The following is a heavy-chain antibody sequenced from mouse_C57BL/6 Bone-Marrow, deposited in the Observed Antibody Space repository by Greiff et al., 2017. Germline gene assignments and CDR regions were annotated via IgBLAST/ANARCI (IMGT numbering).Heavy chain of an antibody. CDR1: GFSLSTFGMG. CDR2: IWWDDDK. CDR3: ARIAPAYYSNYRYFDV. V-gene: IGHV8-8*01. Sequence: QVTLKVSGPGILQPSQTLSLTCSFSGFSLSTFGMGVGWIRQPSGKGLEWLAHIWWDDDKYYNPALKSRLTISKDTSKNQVFLKIANVDTADTATYYCARIAPAYYSNYRYFDVWGTGTTVTVSS. D-gene: IGHD2-5*01. J-gene: IGHJ1*03.